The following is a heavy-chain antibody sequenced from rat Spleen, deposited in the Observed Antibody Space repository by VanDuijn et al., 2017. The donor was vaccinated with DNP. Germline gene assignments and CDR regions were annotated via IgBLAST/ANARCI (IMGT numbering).Heavy chain of an antibody. D-gene: IGHD4-3*01. V-gene: IGHV5-31*01. CDR1: GFTFNNYW. CDR3: TRLLIRDTEGFAY. J-gene: IGHJ3*01. Sequence: EVQLVESGGGLVQPGRSLKLSCVASGFTFNNYWMTWIRQVPGKGLEWVASITSSGGSTYYPDSVKGRFTISRDDAKNTQYLQMDSLRSEDTATYYCTRLLIRDTEGFAYWGQGTLVTVSS. CDR2: ITSSGGST.